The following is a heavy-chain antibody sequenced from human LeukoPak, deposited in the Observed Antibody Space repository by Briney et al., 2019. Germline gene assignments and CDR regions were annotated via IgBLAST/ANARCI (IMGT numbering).Heavy chain of an antibody. J-gene: IGHJ4*02. CDR3: AKRLFDY. D-gene: IGHD2-21*02. CDR2: ISYDGSNK. V-gene: IGHV3-30*18. CDR1: GFTFSSYG. Sequence: GGSLRLSSAASGFTFSSYGMHWVRQAPGKGLEWVAVISYDGSNKYYADSVKGRFTISRDNSKNTLYLRMNSLRAEDTAVYYCAKRLFDYWGQGTLVTVSS.